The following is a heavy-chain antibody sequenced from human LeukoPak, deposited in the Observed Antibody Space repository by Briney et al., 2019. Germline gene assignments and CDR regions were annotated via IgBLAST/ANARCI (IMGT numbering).Heavy chain of an antibody. CDR1: GFTFSSYT. CDR3: AREPYRYYESSGFFDY. V-gene: IGHV3-21*01. CDR2: ISSSNTYI. Sequence: PGGSLRLSCAASGFTFSSYTMNWVRQAPGKGLEWVSSISSSNTYIYYADSLKGRFTISRDNAKNSLYLQMNRLRAEDTAVYYCAREPYRYYESSGFFDYWGLGTLVTVSS. J-gene: IGHJ4*02. D-gene: IGHD3-22*01.